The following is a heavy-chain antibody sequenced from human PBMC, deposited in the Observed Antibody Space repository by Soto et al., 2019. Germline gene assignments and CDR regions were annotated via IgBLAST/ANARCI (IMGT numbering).Heavy chain of an antibody. CDR2: INSDGTTT. D-gene: IGHD2-2*01. CDR1: GFTFSSYW. CDR3: ARDVPAAVNYFDY. Sequence: PGGSLRLSCAASGFTFSSYWMYWVRQAPGKGLVWVSRINSDGTTTTSADSVKGRFTISRDNAKNTLYLQMNSLRAEDTAVYYCARDVPAAVNYFDYWGQGTLVTGSS. V-gene: IGHV3-74*01. J-gene: IGHJ4*02.